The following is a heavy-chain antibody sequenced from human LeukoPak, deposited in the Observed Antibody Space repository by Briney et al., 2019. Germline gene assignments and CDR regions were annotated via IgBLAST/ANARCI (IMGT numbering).Heavy chain of an antibody. D-gene: IGHD2-2*01. CDR3: AKGVVSVATRGGFDY. J-gene: IGHJ4*02. V-gene: IGHV3-23*01. Sequence: GGSLRLSCAASGFTFSSYTMNWVRQAPGKGLEWVSIIRGSGGSTYYADSVKGRFTISRDNSKNTLYLQMNSLRADDTATYYCAKGVVSVATRGGFDYWGQGTLVTVSS. CDR1: GFTFSSYT. CDR2: IRGSGGST.